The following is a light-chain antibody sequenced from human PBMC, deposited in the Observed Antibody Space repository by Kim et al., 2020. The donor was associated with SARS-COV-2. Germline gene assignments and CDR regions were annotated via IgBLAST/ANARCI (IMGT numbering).Light chain of an antibody. V-gene: IGKV3-11*01. J-gene: IGKJ1*01. Sequence: VSPGERATLSCRASQSVSGYLGWYQQKPGQAPRLLIHDASNRATGIPARFSGWGSGTDFTLTISSLEPEDFAVYYCQHGGNWLWTFGQGTKVDIK. CDR2: DAS. CDR1: QSVSGY. CDR3: QHGGNWLWT.